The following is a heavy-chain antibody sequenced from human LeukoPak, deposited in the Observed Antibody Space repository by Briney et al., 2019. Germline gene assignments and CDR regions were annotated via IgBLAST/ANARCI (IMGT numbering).Heavy chain of an antibody. V-gene: IGHV5-51*01. D-gene: IGHD6-13*01. J-gene: IGHJ4*02. CDR1: GYSFTSYW. Sequence: GESLKISCKGSGYSFTSYWIAWVRQMPGKGLEWLGIIYPGNSDTRYSPSFQGRVTISADKSITTAYLQWSSLKASDSGMYYCARRLAATGTGWNDYWGQGTLVTVSS. CDR3: ARRLAATGTGWNDY. CDR2: IYPGNSDT.